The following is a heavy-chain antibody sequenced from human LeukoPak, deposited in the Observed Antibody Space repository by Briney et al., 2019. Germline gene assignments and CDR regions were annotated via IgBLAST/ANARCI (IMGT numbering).Heavy chain of an antibody. CDR2: IHYSGST. Sequence: SETLSLTCTVSGGSISSSRYYWGWIRQPPGKGLDWIGSIHYSGSTYYNPSLKSRITISVDTSKNQFSLKLSSVTAADTAMYYCARHVRYYYDGSGYFDYWGQGTLVTVSS. J-gene: IGHJ4*02. D-gene: IGHD3-22*01. V-gene: IGHV4-39*01. CDR3: ARHVRYYYDGSGYFDY. CDR1: GGSISSSRYY.